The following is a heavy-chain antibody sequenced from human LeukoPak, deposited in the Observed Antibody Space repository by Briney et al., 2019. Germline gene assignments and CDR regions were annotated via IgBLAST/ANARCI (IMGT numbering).Heavy chain of an antibody. CDR1: GFTFSGYV. CDR2: ISRSGDNT. V-gene: IGHV3-23*01. J-gene: IGHJ4*02. Sequence: GGSLRLSSVVSGFTFSGYVMSWVRQAPGKGLGWVSAISRSGDNTYYADSVKGWFTISRDNSKNTLYLQMNSLRAEDTAVYYCGKDPDYYDSSGLGPWGQGVLVTVSS. D-gene: IGHD3-22*01. CDR3: GKDPDYYDSSGLGP.